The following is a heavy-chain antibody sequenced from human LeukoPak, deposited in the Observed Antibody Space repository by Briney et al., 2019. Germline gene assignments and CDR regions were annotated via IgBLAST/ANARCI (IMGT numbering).Heavy chain of an antibody. CDR3: AKGMAAYGSGSLFDY. CDR2: ISSGSSAI. V-gene: IGHV3-21*01. J-gene: IGHJ4*02. D-gene: IGHD3-10*01. CDR1: GFTFTTYS. Sequence: GGSLRLSCEASGFTFTTYSMTWVRQAPGKGLEWVSSISSGSSAIFSADALKGRFTISRDNSKKTLYLQMNSLRAEDTAVYYCAKGMAAYGSGSLFDYCGQGTLVTVSS.